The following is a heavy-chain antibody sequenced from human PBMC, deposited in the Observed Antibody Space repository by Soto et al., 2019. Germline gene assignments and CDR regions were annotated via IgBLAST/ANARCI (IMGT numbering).Heavy chain of an antibody. V-gene: IGHV2-5*02. CDR3: AYLPCSGGSCYWFSFSGMDV. D-gene: IGHD2-15*01. CDR1: GFSLSTSGVG. Sequence: GSGPTLVNPTQTLTLTGTFSGFSLSTSGVGVAWIRQPPGKALEWLALIYWDDDKRYRPSLESRLTITKDTSKNQVVLTMTNMDSVDTATYYCAYLPCSGGSCYWFSFSGMDVWGQGTTVTVSS. CDR2: IYWDDDK. J-gene: IGHJ6*02.